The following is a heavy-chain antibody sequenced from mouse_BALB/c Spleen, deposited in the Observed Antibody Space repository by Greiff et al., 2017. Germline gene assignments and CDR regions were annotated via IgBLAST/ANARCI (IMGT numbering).Heavy chain of an antibody. Sequence: QVQLQQPGAELVKPGASVKLSCKASGYTFTSYYMYWVKQRPGQGLEWIGGINPSNGGTNFNEKFKSKATLTVDKSSSTAYMQLSSLTSEDSAVYYCTRVGIYYGYAWYFDVWGEGTTVTVSS. CDR3: TRVGIYYGYAWYFDV. D-gene: IGHD2-2*01. CDR1: GYTFTSYY. CDR2: INPSNGGT. V-gene: IGHV1S81*02. J-gene: IGHJ1*01.